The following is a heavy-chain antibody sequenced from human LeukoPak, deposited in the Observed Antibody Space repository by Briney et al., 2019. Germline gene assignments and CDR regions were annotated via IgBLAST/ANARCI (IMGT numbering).Heavy chain of an antibody. CDR3: AKDHRYSSSWYY. Sequence: GGSLRLSCAASGFTFSSYGMTWVRQAPGKGLGWVSYISSGSTTIDYADSVKGRFTISRDNSKNTLYLQMNSLRAEDTAVYYCAKDHRYSSSWYYWGQGTLVTVSS. J-gene: IGHJ4*02. D-gene: IGHD6-13*01. CDR2: ISSGSTTI. V-gene: IGHV3-48*01. CDR1: GFTFSSYG.